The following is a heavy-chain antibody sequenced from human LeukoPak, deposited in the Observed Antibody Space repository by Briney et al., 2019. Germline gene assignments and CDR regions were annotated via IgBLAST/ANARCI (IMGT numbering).Heavy chain of an antibody. CDR1: GFTFSSYE. V-gene: IGHV3-48*03. D-gene: IGHD3-10*01. J-gene: IGHJ4*02. CDR3: AKGRRTPLVGTITKSWIDY. Sequence: GGSLRLSCAASGFTFSSYEMNWVRQAPGKGLEWVSYISTSGSTKYYADSVKGRFTISRDNAKNSLYLQMNNLRAEDTAVYYCAKGRRTPLVGTITKSWIDYWGQGTLVTVSS. CDR2: ISTSGSTK.